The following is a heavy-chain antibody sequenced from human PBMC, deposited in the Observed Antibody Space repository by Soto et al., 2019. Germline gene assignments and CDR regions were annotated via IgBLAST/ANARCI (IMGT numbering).Heavy chain of an antibody. CDR2: INPNSGGT. J-gene: IGHJ5*02. CDR3: ATSEGELSNWFDP. Sequence: GASGKVSCKTSGYTFTDFYMHWVRQAPGQGLEWMGWINPNSGGTKYAQNFQGWVTMTRDTSISTAYMELSRLRSDDTAVYYCATSEGELSNWFDPWGQGTLVTVSS. CDR1: GYTFTDFY. V-gene: IGHV1-2*04. D-gene: IGHD3-16*02.